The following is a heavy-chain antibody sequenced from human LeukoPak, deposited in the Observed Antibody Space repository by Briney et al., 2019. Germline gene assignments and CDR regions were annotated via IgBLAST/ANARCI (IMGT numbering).Heavy chain of an antibody. D-gene: IGHD6-13*01. CDR1: GLNSSSHT. J-gene: IGHJ4*02. CDR3: ARDIATAGHFAFDY. Sequence: GGSPSLSSAATGLNSSSHTTNWVRQSPRKGMERGLTISTSSSYIHYADSVKGRFTISRDNAKNSLFLQMNSLRAEDTAVYYCARDIATAGHFAFDYWGQGTLVTVSS. CDR2: ISTSSSYI. V-gene: IGHV3-21*01.